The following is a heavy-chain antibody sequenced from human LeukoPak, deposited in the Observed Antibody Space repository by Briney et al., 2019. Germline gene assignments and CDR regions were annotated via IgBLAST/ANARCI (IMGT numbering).Heavy chain of an antibody. V-gene: IGHV5-51*01. CDR1: GYSFTSYW. CDR2: IYPGDSDT. Sequence: GESLKISCKGSGYSFTSYWIGWVRQMPGKGLEWMGIIYPGDSDTRYSPSFQGQVTISADMSVSTAYLQWSSLKASDTAMYYCARHKDIVATTIDYWGQGTLVTVSS. J-gene: IGHJ4*02. CDR3: ARHKDIVATTIDY. D-gene: IGHD5-12*01.